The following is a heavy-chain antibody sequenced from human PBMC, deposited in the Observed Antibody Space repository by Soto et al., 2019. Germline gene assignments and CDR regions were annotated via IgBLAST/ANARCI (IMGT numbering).Heavy chain of an antibody. D-gene: IGHD2-2*01. V-gene: IGHV3-23*01. CDR1: GFTFSSYA. CDR2: ISGSGGST. CDR3: AKAGYCSSATCATRYYYMDV. J-gene: IGHJ6*03. Sequence: GGSLRLSCAASGFTFSSYAMGWVRQAPGKGLEWVSAISGSGGSTYYADSVKGRFTISRDNSKNTLYLQMNSLRAEDTAVYYCAKAGYCSSATCATRYYYMDVWGKGTTVSVSS.